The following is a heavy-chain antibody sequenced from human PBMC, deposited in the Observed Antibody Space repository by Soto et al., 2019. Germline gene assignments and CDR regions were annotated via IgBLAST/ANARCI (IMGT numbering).Heavy chain of an antibody. Sequence: EVQLVESGGGLIQPGGSLRLSCAASGLTVSSNYMNWVRQAPGKGLEWVSALYGGDNPEYADSVKGRFTISRDNSRNTLDLQTNSLRADDPAVYYCAKRQQLVRSHYGLAGWGQGTTVTVSS. CDR3: AKRQQLVRSHYGLAG. J-gene: IGHJ6*02. V-gene: IGHV3-53*01. D-gene: IGHD6-13*01. CDR1: GLTVSSNY. CDR2: LYGGDNP.